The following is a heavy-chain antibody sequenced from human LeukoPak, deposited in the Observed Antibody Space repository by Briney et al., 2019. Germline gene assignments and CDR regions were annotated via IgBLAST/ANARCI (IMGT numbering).Heavy chain of an antibody. J-gene: IGHJ4*02. Sequence: GSLRLSCEASGFSFRDYWMSWIRQPPGKGLEWIGEINHSGSTNYNPSLKSRVTISVDTSKNQFSLKLSSVTAADTAVYYCARGGSGSYSPLWGQGTLVTVSS. D-gene: IGHD3-10*01. CDR3: ARGGSGSYSPL. V-gene: IGHV4-34*01. CDR2: INHSGST. CDR1: GFSFRDYW.